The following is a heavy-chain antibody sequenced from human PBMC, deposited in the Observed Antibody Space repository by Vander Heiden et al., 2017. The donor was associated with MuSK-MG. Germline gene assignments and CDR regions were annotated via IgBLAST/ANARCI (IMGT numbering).Heavy chain of an antibody. J-gene: IGHJ4*02. CDR1: GFTFDDYA. CDR2: ISGDGGST. CDR3: ANTLGGLAD. D-gene: IGHD6-19*01. V-gene: IGHV3-43*02. Sequence: EVQLVESGRGVVQPGGALGPSCAASGFTFDDYAMHWVRQAPGKGLEWVSLISGDGGSTDYAGSVKGRFTISRDNSKNSLYLQMNSLRTEDTGLYYCANTLGGLADWGEGSLVDVAS.